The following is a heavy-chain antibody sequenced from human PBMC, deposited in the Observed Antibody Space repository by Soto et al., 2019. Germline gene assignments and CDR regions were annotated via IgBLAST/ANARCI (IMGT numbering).Heavy chain of an antibody. V-gene: IGHV4-61*01. CDR3: ARERFGENHYYYYGMDV. CDR2: IYYSGST. Sequence: PSETLSLTCTVSGGSVSSGSYYWSWIRQPPGKGLEWIGYIYYSGSTNYNPSLKSRVTISVDTSKNQFSLKLSSVTAADTAVYYCARERFGENHYYYYGMDVWGQGTTVTVSS. CDR1: GGSVSSGSYY. J-gene: IGHJ6*02. D-gene: IGHD3-10*01.